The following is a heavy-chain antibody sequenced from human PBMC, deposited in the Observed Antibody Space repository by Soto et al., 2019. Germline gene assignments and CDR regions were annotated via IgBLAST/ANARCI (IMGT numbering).Heavy chain of an antibody. J-gene: IGHJ6*03. CDR2: ISSNGVGT. CDR3: ARRARPYFYYMDV. V-gene: IGHV3-64*01. Sequence: EVQLAESGGGLAQPGGALRLSCAASGFTLSGYAMDWVRQAPGKGLEYVSGISSNGVGTYYANSVQGRFTISRDNSNTTVYLQMGSLRPEDMAVYYCARRARPYFYYMDVWGKGTTVTVSS. D-gene: IGHD6-6*01. CDR1: GFTLSGYA.